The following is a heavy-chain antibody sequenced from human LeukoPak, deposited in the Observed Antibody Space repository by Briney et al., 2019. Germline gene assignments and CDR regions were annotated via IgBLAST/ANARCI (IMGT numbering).Heavy chain of an antibody. CDR1: GITFSTYW. J-gene: IGHJ4*02. CDR3: ARDDILTGYPYFDY. D-gene: IGHD3-9*01. V-gene: IGHV3-74*01. CDR2: INSNGSST. Sequence: GGSLRLSCAASGITFSTYWMHWVRQAPGKGLVWVSRINSNGSSTNYADSVKGRFTISRDNAKDTVYLQMNSLRAEDTAVYYCARDDILTGYPYFDYWGQGTLVTVSS.